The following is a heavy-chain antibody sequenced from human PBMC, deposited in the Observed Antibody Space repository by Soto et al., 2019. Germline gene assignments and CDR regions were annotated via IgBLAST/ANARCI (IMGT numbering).Heavy chain of an antibody. V-gene: IGHV3-64D*06. CDR2: ITNNGGST. Sequence: GGSLRLSCSASGFTFSNYAIHWVRQAPGKGLEYVAAITNNGGSTKYADSVKGRFTISRDNSKSTVFLQMSSLRPEDTAIYYCARDLGGPDYWGRGTSVTVSS. D-gene: IGHD3-16*01. CDR1: GFTFSNYA. J-gene: IGHJ4*02. CDR3: ARDLGGPDY.